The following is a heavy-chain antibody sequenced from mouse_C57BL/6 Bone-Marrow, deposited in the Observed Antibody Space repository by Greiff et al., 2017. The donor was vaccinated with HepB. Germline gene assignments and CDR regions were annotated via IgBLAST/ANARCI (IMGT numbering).Heavy chain of an antibody. CDR3: ARDSSYSYFDV. D-gene: IGHD1-1*01. Sequence: EVKLEESGPGLVKPSQSLSLTCSVTGYSITSGYYWNWIRQFPGNKLEWMGYISYDGSNNYNPSLKNRISITRDTSKNQFFLKLNSVTTEDTATYYCARDSSYSYFDVWGTGTTVTVSS. CDR2: ISYDGSN. CDR1: GYSITSGYY. V-gene: IGHV3-6*01. J-gene: IGHJ1*03.